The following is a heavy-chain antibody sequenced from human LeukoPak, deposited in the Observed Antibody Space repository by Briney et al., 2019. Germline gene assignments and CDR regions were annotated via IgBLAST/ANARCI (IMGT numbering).Heavy chain of an antibody. Sequence: GGSLRLSCAASGFTFSSYGMHWVRQAPGKGLEWVAVISYDGSNKYYADSVKGRFTISRDNSKNTLYLQMNSLRAEDTAVYYCAKDYSSGNFDYWGQGTQVTVSS. J-gene: IGHJ4*02. CDR3: AKDYSSGNFDY. D-gene: IGHD6-19*01. CDR1: GFTFSSYG. CDR2: ISYDGSNK. V-gene: IGHV3-30*18.